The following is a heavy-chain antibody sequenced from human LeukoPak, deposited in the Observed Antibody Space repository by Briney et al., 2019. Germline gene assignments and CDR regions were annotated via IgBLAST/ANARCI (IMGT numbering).Heavy chain of an antibody. CDR1: AESFSGYS. D-gene: IGHD2-2*03. V-gene: IGHV4-34*01. J-gene: IGHJ4*02. Sequence: PSETLSLTCAVYAESFSGYSYIWIRQPPGKGLDWIGKINHSGSTNYNPSLNSRVTISINTSKNQFSLKLSSVTAADTDVYYCARGPDGYCSSASCQHYFDYWGQGTLVTVSS. CDR3: ARGPDGYCSSASCQHYFDY. CDR2: INHSGST.